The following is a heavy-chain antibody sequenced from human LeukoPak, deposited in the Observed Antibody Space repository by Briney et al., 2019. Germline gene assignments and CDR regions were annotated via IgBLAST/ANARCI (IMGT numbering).Heavy chain of an antibody. CDR1: GYACISYV. Sequence: ASVKVSCKASGYACISYVIHWVRQAPGQRLEWMGWINPDNGNTEYSQRFQGRVTITRDTSASTAYMELTSLRSEDTAVYYCAKDRGGTGDFDYWGQGTLVTVSS. CDR3: AKDRGGTGDFDY. V-gene: IGHV1-3*01. J-gene: IGHJ4*02. CDR2: INPDNGNT. D-gene: IGHD3-10*01.